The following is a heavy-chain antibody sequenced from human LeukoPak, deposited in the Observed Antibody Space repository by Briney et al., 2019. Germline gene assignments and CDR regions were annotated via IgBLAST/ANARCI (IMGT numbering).Heavy chain of an antibody. Sequence: PSETLSLTCTVSGGSISSYYWSWIRQPPGKGLEWIGYIYYSGSTNYNPSLKRRVTISVDTSKNQFSLKLSSATAADTAVYYCARVRGGYDSEYYDYYMDVWGKGTTVTVSS. CDR1: GGSISSYY. CDR3: ARVRGGYDSEYYDYYMDV. J-gene: IGHJ6*03. CDR2: IYYSGST. V-gene: IGHV4-59*01. D-gene: IGHD5-12*01.